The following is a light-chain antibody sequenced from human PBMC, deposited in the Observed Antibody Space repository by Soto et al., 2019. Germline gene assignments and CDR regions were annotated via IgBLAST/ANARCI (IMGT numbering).Light chain of an antibody. J-gene: IGKJ1*01. V-gene: IGKV3-20*01. CDR3: KQYGSSMWK. Sequence: VLTQSPHTLSLSPGQISALSCRASQSVSRSYLAWYQQKPGQAPRLRIYGASSRATGIPDRCSGSGSGTDFTLSIRRLEPEDFAVYDCKQYGSSMWKLGKGTIVEIK. CDR1: QSVSRSY. CDR2: GAS.